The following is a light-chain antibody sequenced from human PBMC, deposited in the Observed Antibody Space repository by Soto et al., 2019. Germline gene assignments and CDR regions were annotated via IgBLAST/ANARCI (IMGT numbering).Light chain of an antibody. J-gene: IGKJ5*01. V-gene: IGKV1-5*01. Sequence: DIQMTQSPSTLSASVGDRVTITCRASQSISSWLAWYQQKPGKAPKPLIYDASSLESGVPSRFSGSGSGTEFTLTISSLQPDDFATYYCQQYNSYSITFXQGTRLEIK. CDR2: DAS. CDR1: QSISSW. CDR3: QQYNSYSIT.